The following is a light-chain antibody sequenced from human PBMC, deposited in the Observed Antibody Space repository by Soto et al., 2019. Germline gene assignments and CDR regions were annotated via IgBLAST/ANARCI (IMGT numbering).Light chain of an antibody. CDR2: GAS. CDR1: QSVSSN. CDR3: QQYNNWPPTWT. J-gene: IGKJ1*01. V-gene: IGKV3D-15*01. Sequence: EIVMTQSPATLSVSPGERATLSCRASQSVSSNLAWYQQKPGQAPRLLIYGASSRATGIPDRFSGSGSGTDFTLTISSLQPGDFAVYYCQQYNNWPPTWTFGQGTKVDIK.